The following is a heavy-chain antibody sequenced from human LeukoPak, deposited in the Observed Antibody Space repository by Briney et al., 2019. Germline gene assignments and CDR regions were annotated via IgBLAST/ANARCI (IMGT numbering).Heavy chain of an antibody. CDR1: GDSISSGDFS. Sequence: PSQTLSLTCTVSGDSISSGDFSWSWLRQPPGKGLEWIGYIHYSGSTYYNPSLKSRLTISVDTSKNQFSLNLSSVTAADTAVYYCARNTPDSSGFDYWGQGTLVTVSS. CDR2: IHYSGST. D-gene: IGHD6-19*01. J-gene: IGHJ4*02. CDR3: ARNTPDSSGFDY. V-gene: IGHV4-30-4*08.